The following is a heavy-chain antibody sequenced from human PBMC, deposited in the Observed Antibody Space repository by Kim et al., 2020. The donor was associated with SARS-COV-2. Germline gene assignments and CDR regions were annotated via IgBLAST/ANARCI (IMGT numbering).Heavy chain of an antibody. Sequence: SETLSLTCTVSGGSISSGGYYWSWIRQPPGKGLEWIGYIYYSGSTYYNPSLKSRVTISVDTSKNQFSLKLSSVTAADTAVYYCAREPKSVRNGILTCYGGVDSWGQGTLVSVSP. V-gene: IGHV4-31*03. CDR2: IYYSGST. J-gene: IGHJ4*02. CDR1: GGSISSGGYY. CDR3: AREPKSVRNGILTCYGGVDS. D-gene: IGHD3-9*01.